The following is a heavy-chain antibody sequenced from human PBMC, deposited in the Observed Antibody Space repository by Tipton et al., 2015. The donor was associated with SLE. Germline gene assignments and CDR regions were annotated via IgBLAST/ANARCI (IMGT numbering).Heavy chain of an antibody. Sequence: TLSLTCAVYGGSFSGYYWSWIRQPPGKGLEWIGEINHSGSTNYNPSLKSRVTISVDTSKNQFSLKLSSVTAADTAVYYCAGGGYCGGDCYSGYWGQGTLVTVSS. CDR3: AGGGYCGGDCYSGY. J-gene: IGHJ4*02. D-gene: IGHD2-21*01. CDR1: GGSFSGYY. V-gene: IGHV4-34*01. CDR2: INHSGST.